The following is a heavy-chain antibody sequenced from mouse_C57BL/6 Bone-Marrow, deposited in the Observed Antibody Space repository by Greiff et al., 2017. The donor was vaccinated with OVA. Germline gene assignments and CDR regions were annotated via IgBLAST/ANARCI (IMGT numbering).Heavy chain of an antibody. D-gene: IGHD2-4*01. J-gene: IGHJ3*01. CDR1: GYSFTDYN. V-gene: IGHV1-39*01. Sequence: VQLKQSGPELVKPGASVKISCKASGYSFTDYNMNWVKQSNGKSLEWIGVINPNYGTTSYNQKFKGKATLTVDQSSSTAYMQLNRRTSEDAAVYYTARNLWYDYAWFAYWGQGTLVTVSA. CDR2: INPNYGTT. CDR3: ARNLWYDYAWFAY.